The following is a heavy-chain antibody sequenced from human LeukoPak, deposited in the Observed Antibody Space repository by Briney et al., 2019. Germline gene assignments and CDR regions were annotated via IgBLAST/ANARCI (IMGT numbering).Heavy chain of an antibody. V-gene: IGHV3-7*03. J-gene: IGHJ3*02. CDR2: VVQDGSEK. Sequence: PGGSLRLSCVASGFTFYNYAMNWLRQAPGKGLEWVANVVQDGSEKYYVGSVKGRFTISRDNAKNSLYLQMNSLRVEDTAVYYCARGWASSRRKAFDIWGQGTMVTVSS. CDR3: ARGWASSRRKAFDI. CDR1: GFTFYNYA. D-gene: IGHD3-16*01.